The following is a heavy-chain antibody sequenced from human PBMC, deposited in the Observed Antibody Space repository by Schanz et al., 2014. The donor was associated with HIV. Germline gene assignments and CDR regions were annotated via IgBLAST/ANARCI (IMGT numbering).Heavy chain of an antibody. V-gene: IGHV1-18*01. Sequence: QVQLVQSGAEVKKPGASVRVSCKTSGYIFTSNGISWVRQAPGQGLEWMVWISTSNGNTNYAQKFQGRVTMTTDTSKSTAYMELRSLRSEDTAVYYCARGAAEMATMTPWRSWGQGTVVTVS. CDR3: ARGAAEMATMTPWRS. J-gene: IGHJ4*02. CDR1: GYIFTSNG. CDR2: ISTSNGNT. D-gene: IGHD5-12*01.